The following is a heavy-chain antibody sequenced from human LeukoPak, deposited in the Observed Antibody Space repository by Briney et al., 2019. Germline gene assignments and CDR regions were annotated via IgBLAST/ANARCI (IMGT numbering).Heavy chain of an antibody. V-gene: IGHV3-66*01. D-gene: IGHD2-15*01. CDR2: IYGGGST. CDR3: AREGKEPGSGYFDL. J-gene: IGHJ2*01. CDR1: GFTVSSNY. Sequence: GGSLRLSCAASGFTVSSNYMSWVRQAPGKGLEWVSVIYGGGSTFYADSVQGRFAISRDNSKNMPYLHMNTLRVEDTAVYYCAREGKEPGSGYFDLWGRGTVVTVSS.